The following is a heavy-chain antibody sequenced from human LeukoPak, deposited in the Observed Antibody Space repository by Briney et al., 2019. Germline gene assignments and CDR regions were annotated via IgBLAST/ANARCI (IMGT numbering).Heavy chain of an antibody. CDR2: INPNSGGT. Sequence: GASVKVSCKASGYTFTGYYMHWVRQAPGQGLEWMGWINPNSGGTNYAQEFQGRVTMTRDTSISTAYMELSRLRSDDTAVYYCARDHHLDIVVVGTPYYFDYWGQGTLVTVSS. V-gene: IGHV1-2*02. D-gene: IGHD2-2*03. CDR1: GYTFTGYY. J-gene: IGHJ4*02. CDR3: ARDHHLDIVVVGTPYYFDY.